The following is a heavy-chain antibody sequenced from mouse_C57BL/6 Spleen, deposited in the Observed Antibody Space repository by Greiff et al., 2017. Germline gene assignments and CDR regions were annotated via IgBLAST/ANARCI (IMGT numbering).Heavy chain of an antibody. J-gene: IGHJ1*03. CDR1: GYTFTSYG. Sequence: VKLMESGAELARPGASVKLSCKASGYTFTSYGISWVKQRPGQGLGWIGEIYPRSGNTYYNDKFKGKATLTADKSSSTAYMELRSLTYEDSAVYFCARSHYDYDWYFDVWGTGTTVTVSS. D-gene: IGHD2-4*01. V-gene: IGHV1-81*01. CDR3: ARSHYDYDWYFDV. CDR2: IYPRSGNT.